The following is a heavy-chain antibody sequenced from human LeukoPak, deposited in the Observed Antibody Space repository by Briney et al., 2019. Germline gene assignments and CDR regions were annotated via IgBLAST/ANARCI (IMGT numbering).Heavy chain of an antibody. V-gene: IGHV3-7*01. Sequence: GGSLRLSCAASGFTFSSYWMSWVRQAPGKGLEWVANIKQDGSEKYYVDSVKGRFTISRDNAKNSPYLQMNSLRAEDTAVYYCARGIYDFWSGYYQPYFDYWGQGTLVTVSS. CDR2: IKQDGSEK. D-gene: IGHD3-3*01. CDR3: ARGIYDFWSGYYQPYFDY. J-gene: IGHJ4*02. CDR1: GFTFSSYW.